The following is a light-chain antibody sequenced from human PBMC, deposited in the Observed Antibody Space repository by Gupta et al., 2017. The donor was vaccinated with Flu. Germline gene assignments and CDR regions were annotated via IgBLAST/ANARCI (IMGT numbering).Light chain of an antibody. J-gene: IGKJ4*01. Sequence: ERASVSCTARESDSSSNLFWYQQKRARDPRHLLYGASSRVTSIPDRFIGSGSARDFFLTISRREPEDFFVYFCQQYGNSPHTFGEGTKVEIK. CDR1: ESDSSSN. V-gene: IGKV3-20*01. CDR2: GAS. CDR3: QQYGNSPHT.